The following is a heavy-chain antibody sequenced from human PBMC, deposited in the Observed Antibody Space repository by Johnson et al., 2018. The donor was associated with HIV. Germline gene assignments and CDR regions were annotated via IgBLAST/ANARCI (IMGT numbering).Heavy chain of an antibody. CDR3: AKIQGDTVGYDAFDI. V-gene: IGHV3-30*18. CDR1: GFTFSTYG. CDR2: MSYDGSNK. J-gene: IGHJ3*02. D-gene: IGHD4-23*01. Sequence: QVQLVESGGGVVQPGRSLRLSCAASGFTFSTYGMHWVRQAPGKGLEWVAVMSYDGSNKYYADSVKGRFTISRDSSKNTLYLQMNSLRAEDTAVYYCAKIQGDTVGYDAFDIWGQGTMVTVSS.